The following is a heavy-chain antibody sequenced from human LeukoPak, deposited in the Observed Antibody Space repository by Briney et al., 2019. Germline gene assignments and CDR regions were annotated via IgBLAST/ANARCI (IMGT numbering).Heavy chain of an antibody. CDR2: ISGSGGST. CDR3: ARDGIVGPETKNFDY. V-gene: IGHV3-23*01. CDR1: GFTFSSYA. Sequence: PGGSLRLSCAASGFTFSSYAMSWVRQAPGKGLEWVSAISGSGGSTYYADSVKGRFTISRDNSKNTLYLQMNSLRAEDTAVYYCARDGIVGPETKNFDYWGQGTLVTVSS. D-gene: IGHD1-26*01. J-gene: IGHJ4*02.